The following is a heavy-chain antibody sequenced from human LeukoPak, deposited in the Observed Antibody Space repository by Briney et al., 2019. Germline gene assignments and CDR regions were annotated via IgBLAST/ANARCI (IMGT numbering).Heavy chain of an antibody. D-gene: IGHD1-26*01. CDR1: GFTFSNYA. Sequence: GGSLRLSCAASGFTFSNYAMSWVRQAPGKGLEWVSALSGSGGTTFYADSVKGRFTISRDNSKNTLYLQMNSLRAEDTAVYYCARDRGSYSYYYYGMDVWGQGTTVTVSS. CDR3: ARDRGSYSYYYYGMDV. J-gene: IGHJ6*02. CDR2: LSGSGGTT. V-gene: IGHV3-23*01.